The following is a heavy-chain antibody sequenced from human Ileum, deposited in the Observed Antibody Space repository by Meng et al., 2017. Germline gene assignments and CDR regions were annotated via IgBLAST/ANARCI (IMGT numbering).Heavy chain of an antibody. CDR1: GYSINSGYY. D-gene: IGHD3-9*01. V-gene: IGHV4-38-2*01. CDR2: IYHSGTT. Sequence: SETLSLTCDVSGYSINSGYYWGWIRQPPGKGPEWIGSIYHSGTTYYNPSLKSRVTISVDTSKNQFSLKLRALTAADTAVYYCGGPYHDILTTYYNVRPFYYGMDVWGQGTTVTVSS. CDR3: GGPYHDILTTYYNVRPFYYGMDV. J-gene: IGHJ6*02.